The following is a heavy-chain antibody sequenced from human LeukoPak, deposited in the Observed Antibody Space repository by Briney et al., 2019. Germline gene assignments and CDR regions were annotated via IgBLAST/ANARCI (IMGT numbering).Heavy chain of an antibody. V-gene: IGHV3-23*01. J-gene: IGHJ4*02. CDR1: GFSFNSYA. CDR2: ITGPADVT. D-gene: IGHD6-13*01. Sequence: PGGSLRLSCAASGFSFNSYAMNWVRQVPGKGLEWVSDITGPADVTTYADSVKGRFTISRDNSKNTLFLQMNSLRAEDTAVYYCANVDIATAGGDCWGQGTLVTVSS. CDR3: ANVDIATAGGDC.